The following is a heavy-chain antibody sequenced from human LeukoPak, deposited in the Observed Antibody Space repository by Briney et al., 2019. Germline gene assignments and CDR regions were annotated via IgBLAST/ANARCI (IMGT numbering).Heavy chain of an antibody. CDR2: IYHSGST. D-gene: IGHD6-13*01. J-gene: IGHJ6*04. CDR1: GGSISSSNW. CDR3: ASTGTSLGYSSSWYELDV. V-gene: IGHV4-4*02. Sequence: SETLSLTCAVSGGSISSSNWWSWVRQPPGKGLEWIGEIYHSGSTNYNPSLKSRVTISVDTSKNQFSLKLSSVTAADTAVYYCASTGTSLGYSSSWYELDVWGKGTTVTVSS.